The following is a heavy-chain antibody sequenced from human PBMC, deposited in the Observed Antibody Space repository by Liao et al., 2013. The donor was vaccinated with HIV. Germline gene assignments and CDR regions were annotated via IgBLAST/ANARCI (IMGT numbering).Heavy chain of an antibody. Sequence: QVQLQQWGAGLLKPSETLSLTCGVYGGSFSGYYWSWIRQPPGKGLEWIGEINHSGSTNYNPSLKSRVTISVDTSKNQFSLKLSSVTAADTAVYYCARGGRRALLGGFPQRYWGQGTLVTVSS. CDR1: GGSFSGYY. V-gene: IGHV4-34*01. CDR2: INHSGST. CDR3: ARGGRRALLGGFPQRY. D-gene: IGHD2-15*01. J-gene: IGHJ4*02.